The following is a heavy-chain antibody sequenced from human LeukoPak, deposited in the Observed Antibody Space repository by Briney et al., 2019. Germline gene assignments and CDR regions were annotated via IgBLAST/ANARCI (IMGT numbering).Heavy chain of an antibody. CDR3: AKDGYCSGGSCSLGWFDP. CDR2: IIPIFGIA. J-gene: IGHJ5*02. V-gene: IGHV1-69*04. CDR1: GGTFSSYA. Sequence: SLKVSCKASGGTFSSYAISWVRQAPGQGLEWMGRIIPIFGIANYAQKFQGRVTITADKSTSTAYMELSSLRSEDTAVYYCAKDGYCSGGSCSLGWFDPWGQGTLVTVSS. D-gene: IGHD2-15*01.